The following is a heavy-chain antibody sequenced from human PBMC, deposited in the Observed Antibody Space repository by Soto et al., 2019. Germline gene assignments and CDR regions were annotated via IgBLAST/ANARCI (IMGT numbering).Heavy chain of an antibody. CDR2: ISSSSSYI. Sequence: GGSLRLSCAASGFTFSSYSMNWVRQAPGKGLEWVSSISSSSSYIYYADSLKGRFTISRDNAKNSLYLQVNSLRAEDTAVYYCARAYCRGGSCYSGDLFDYWGQGTLVTVS. J-gene: IGHJ4*02. CDR3: ARAYCRGGSCYSGDLFDY. D-gene: IGHD2-15*01. V-gene: IGHV3-21*01. CDR1: GFTFSSYS.